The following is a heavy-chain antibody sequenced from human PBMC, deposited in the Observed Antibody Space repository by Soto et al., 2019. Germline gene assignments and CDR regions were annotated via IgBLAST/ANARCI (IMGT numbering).Heavy chain of an antibody. V-gene: IGHV4-39*01. Sequence: QLQLQESGPGLVKPSETLSLTCTVSGGSITSTTYYWGWIRQPPGKGLEWIGGIFYTGGTHYNPSLMSRVSISVDTSKNQFALKLSSVTAADTAVYYCAREIGEVGSCDIWGKGTMVTVSS. J-gene: IGHJ3*02. CDR1: GGSITSTTYY. CDR2: IFYTGGT. D-gene: IGHD3-10*01. CDR3: AREIGEVGSCDI.